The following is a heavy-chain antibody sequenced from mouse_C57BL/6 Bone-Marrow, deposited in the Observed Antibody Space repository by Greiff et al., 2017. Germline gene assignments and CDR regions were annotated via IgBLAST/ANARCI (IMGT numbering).Heavy chain of an antibody. V-gene: IGHV5-17*01. D-gene: IGHD3-2*01. Sequence: EVKLVASGGGLVKPGGSLKLSCAASGFTFSDYGMHWVRQAPEKGLEWVAYISSGSSTIYYADTVKGRFTISRDNAKNTLFLQMTSLRSEDTAMYYCAKTAVKAFAYWGQGTLVTVSA. CDR3: AKTAVKAFAY. CDR2: ISSGSSTI. J-gene: IGHJ3*01. CDR1: GFTFSDYG.